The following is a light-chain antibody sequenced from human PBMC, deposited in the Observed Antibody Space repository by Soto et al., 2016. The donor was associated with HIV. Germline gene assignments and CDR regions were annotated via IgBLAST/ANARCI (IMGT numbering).Light chain of an antibody. CDR3: QQTYNTRMYT. Sequence: DIQMTQSPSSLSLSIGDRVSITCRASQSISTYLHWYQQKPGRAPKLLIYDASSLQSGVPSRFSGRGSGTDFTLTISDLQHEDLATYYCQQTYNTRMYTFGQGTKLEIK. CDR1: QSISTY. CDR2: DAS. J-gene: IGKJ2*01. V-gene: IGKV1-39*01.